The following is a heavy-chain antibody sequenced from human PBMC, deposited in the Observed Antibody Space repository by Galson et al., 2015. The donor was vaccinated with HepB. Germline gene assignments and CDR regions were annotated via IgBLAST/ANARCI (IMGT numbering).Heavy chain of an antibody. J-gene: IGHJ6*02. CDR2: ISSTSTYI. D-gene: IGHD5-24*01. Sequence: SLRLSCAASGFTFSSYTMNWVRQAPGKGLEWVSSISSTSTYIYYADSVKGRFTISRDNAKNSLYLQMNYMRVEDTAVYYCARYQDRDGYNWGYYYDYGLELGGQGTAVTVS. V-gene: IGHV3-21*06. CDR1: GFTFSSYT. CDR3: ARYQDRDGYNWGYYYDYGLEL.